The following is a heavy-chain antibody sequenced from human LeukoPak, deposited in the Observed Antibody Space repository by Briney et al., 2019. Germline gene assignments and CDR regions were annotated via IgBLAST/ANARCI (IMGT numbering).Heavy chain of an antibody. CDR1: GGSISSYY. V-gene: IGHV4-59*01. CDR3: ARERGFVLMVPKTDDAFDI. CDR2: IYYSGIT. D-gene: IGHD2-8*01. Sequence: SETLSLTCTVSGGSISSYYWSWIRQPPGKGLEWIGYIYYSGITYYSPSLQSRVTMSVDTSKNQFSLKLSSVTAADTAVYYCARERGFVLMVPKTDDAFDIWGQGTMVTVSS. J-gene: IGHJ3*02.